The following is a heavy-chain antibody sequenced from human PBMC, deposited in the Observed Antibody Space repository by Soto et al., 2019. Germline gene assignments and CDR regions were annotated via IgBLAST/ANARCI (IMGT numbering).Heavy chain of an antibody. D-gene: IGHD3-9*01. CDR2: ISWSGDDT. CDR1: GFTFSSYA. J-gene: IGHJ4*02. Sequence: EVQLLESGGDLVQPGGSLRLSCAAPGFTFSSYAMNWVRQAPGKGLEWVSTISWSGDDTYYVDSVKGRFTISRDNSKNTLYLQMNSLRAEDSAVYYCARDPSTGSADYWGQGTLVIVSS. CDR3: ARDPSTGSADY. V-gene: IGHV3-23*01.